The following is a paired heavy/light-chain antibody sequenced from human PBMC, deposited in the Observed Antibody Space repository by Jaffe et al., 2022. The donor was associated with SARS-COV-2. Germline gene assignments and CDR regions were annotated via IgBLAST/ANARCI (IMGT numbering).Light chain of an antibody. J-gene: IGKJ4*01. Sequence: DILLTQSPATLSLSPGERATLSCRASQSLSSYLAWYQQKPGQAPRLLIYDASNRATGIPARFSGSGSGTDFTLTISSLEPEDFAVYYCQQRTIWPTFGGGTKVEIK. CDR3: QQRTIWPT. CDR2: DAS. CDR1: QSLSSY. V-gene: IGKV3-11*01.
Heavy chain of an antibody. CDR2: ISSSSSVI. D-gene: IGHD3-10*01. CDR1: GFIFSSYS. J-gene: IGHJ6*03. V-gene: IGHV3-48*01. CDR3: ARGVRGSGSYLSYHMDV. Sequence: EVQLVESGGGLVQPGGSLRLSCEGSGFIFSSYSMNWVRQAPGKGLEWVSYISSSSSVIYYVDSVKGRFTISRDNARNSLYLQMNSLRGDDTAVYYCARGVRGSGSYLSYHMDVWGKGTTVTVSS.